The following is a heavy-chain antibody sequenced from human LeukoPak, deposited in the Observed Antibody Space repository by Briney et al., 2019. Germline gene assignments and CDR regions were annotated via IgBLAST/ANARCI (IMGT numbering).Heavy chain of an antibody. J-gene: IGHJ3*02. CDR3: VSGSYNHDAFDI. Sequence: PSETLPLTCSVSGGSISSYYWSWIRQPPGKGLEWIGYIYYSGSTNYNPSLKSRVTISVDTSKNQFSLKLSSVTAADTAVYYCVSGSYNHDAFDIWGQGTMVTVSS. CDR1: GGSISSYY. V-gene: IGHV4-59*01. CDR2: IYYSGST. D-gene: IGHD1-26*01.